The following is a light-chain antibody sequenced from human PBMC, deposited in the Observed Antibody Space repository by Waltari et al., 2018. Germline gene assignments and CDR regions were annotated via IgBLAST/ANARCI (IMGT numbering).Light chain of an antibody. J-gene: IGLJ2*01. CDR3: QAWDSNTEVV. CDR1: RFGYKN. V-gene: IGLV3-1*01. CDR2: HNS. Sequence: SYELTQPPSVTVSPGQTASITCSGDRFGYKNVCWFQQKPGQPPVLVIHHNSKRPSGIPERFSGSNSGSTATLTISGTQAMDEANYYCQAWDSNTEVVFGGGTKLTVL.